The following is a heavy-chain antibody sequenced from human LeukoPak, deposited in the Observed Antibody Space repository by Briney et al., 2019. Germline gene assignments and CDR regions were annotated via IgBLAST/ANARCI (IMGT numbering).Heavy chain of an antibody. D-gene: IGHD3-10*01. CDR3: ASTLLWFGGAFDY. V-gene: IGHV1-8*01. J-gene: IGHJ4*02. CDR1: GYTFTSFD. CDR2: MNPNSVNT. Sequence: VASVKVSCKASGYTFTSFDINWGRQATGQGLEWMGWMNPNSVNTGYAQKFQGRVTMTRNTSISTAYMELSSLRSEDTAVYYCASTLLWFGGAFDYWGQGTLVTVSS.